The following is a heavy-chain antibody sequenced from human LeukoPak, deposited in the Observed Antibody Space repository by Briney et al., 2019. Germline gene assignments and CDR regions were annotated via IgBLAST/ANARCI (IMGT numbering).Heavy chain of an antibody. CDR3: ARVQWLVDAFDI. D-gene: IGHD6-19*01. CDR2: TIPILGIA. J-gene: IGHJ3*02. CDR1: GGTFSSYT. V-gene: IGHV1-69*02. Sequence: SVKVSCKASGGTFSSYTISWVRQAPGQGLEWMGRTIPILGIANYAQKFQGRVTITADKSTSTAYMELSSLRSEDTAVYYCARVQWLVDAFDIWGQGTMVTVSS.